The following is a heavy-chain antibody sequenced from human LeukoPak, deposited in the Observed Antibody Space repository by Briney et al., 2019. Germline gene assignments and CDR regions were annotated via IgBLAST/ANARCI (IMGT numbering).Heavy chain of an antibody. Sequence: GGSLRLSCAASGFTFSSYEMNWVRQAPGKGLEWVSYISSSGSTIYYADSVKGRFTISRDNAKNSLYVQMNSLRDEDTAVYYCARGVNYFDYWGQGNLVTVSS. J-gene: IGHJ4*02. V-gene: IGHV3-48*03. CDR3: ARGVNYFDY. D-gene: IGHD4-23*01. CDR1: GFTFSSYE. CDR2: ISSSGSTI.